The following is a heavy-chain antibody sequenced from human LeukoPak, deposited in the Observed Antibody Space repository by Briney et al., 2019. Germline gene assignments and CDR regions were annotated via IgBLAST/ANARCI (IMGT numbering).Heavy chain of an antibody. Sequence: ASVKVSCKASGYTFTSYDINWVRQAPGQGLEWMGWMNPNSGNTGYAQKFQGRVTMTRNTSISTAYMELSSLRSEDTAVYYCARGQVDPEYDSSGYPFDWGQGTLVTVSS. CDR1: GYTFTSYD. J-gene: IGHJ4*02. V-gene: IGHV1-8*01. CDR2: MNPNSGNT. CDR3: ARGQVDPEYDSSGYPFD. D-gene: IGHD3-22*01.